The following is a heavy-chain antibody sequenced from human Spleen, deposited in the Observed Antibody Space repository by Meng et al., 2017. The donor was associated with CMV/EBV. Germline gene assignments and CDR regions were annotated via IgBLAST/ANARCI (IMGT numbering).Heavy chain of an antibody. CDR1: ICCS. J-gene: IGHJ5*02. CDR2: IYYSGST. CDR3: ARVRGGRYCSSTSCSPGWFDP. V-gene: IGHV4-59*01. D-gene: IGHD2-2*01. Sequence: ICCSWIWIRPPPGKGLEWIWYIYYSGSTNYNPSLKSRVTISVDTSKNQFSLKLSSVTAADTAVYYCARVRGGRYCSSTSCSPGWFDPWGQGTLVTVSS.